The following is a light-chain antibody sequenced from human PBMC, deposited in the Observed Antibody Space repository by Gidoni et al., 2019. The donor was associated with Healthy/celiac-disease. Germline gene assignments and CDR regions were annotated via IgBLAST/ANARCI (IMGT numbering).Light chain of an antibody. CDR1: QSVLYSSNNNNY. J-gene: IGKJ1*01. Sequence: DIVMTQSPDSLAVSLGERATINCKSSQSVLYSSNNNNYLAWYQQKPGQPPKLLIYWASTRESGVPDRFSGSGSGTDFTLTISSLQAEDVAVYYCQQDYSTPWTFGQGTKVEIK. CDR3: QQDYSTPWT. CDR2: WAS. V-gene: IGKV4-1*01.